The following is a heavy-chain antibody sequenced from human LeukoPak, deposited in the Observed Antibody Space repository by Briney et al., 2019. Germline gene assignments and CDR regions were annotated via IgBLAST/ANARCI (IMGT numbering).Heavy chain of an antibody. CDR1: GGSISSSSYY. V-gene: IGHV4-39*01. Sequence: SETLSLTCTVSGGSISSSSYYWGWIRQPPGKGLEWIGSIYYSGSTYYNPSLKSRVTIPVDTSKNQFSLKLSSVTAADTAVYYCAQAFRAGPFDYWGQGTLVTVSS. CDR2: IYYSGST. CDR3: AQAFRAGPFDY. J-gene: IGHJ4*02. D-gene: IGHD3-3*02.